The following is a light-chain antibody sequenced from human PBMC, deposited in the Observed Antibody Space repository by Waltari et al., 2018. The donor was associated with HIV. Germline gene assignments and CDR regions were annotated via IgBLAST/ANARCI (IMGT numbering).Light chain of an antibody. CDR1: SSDVGGYNY. CDR2: DVS. CDR3: CSYAGSYTVYV. J-gene: IGLJ1*01. V-gene: IGLV2-11*01. Sequence: QSALTQPRSVSGSPGQSVTISCNGTSSDVGGYNYVSWYQQHPVKAPKLMIYDVSKRPSGVPDRFSGSKSGNTASLTISGLQAEDEADYYCCSYAGSYTVYVFGTGTKVTVL.